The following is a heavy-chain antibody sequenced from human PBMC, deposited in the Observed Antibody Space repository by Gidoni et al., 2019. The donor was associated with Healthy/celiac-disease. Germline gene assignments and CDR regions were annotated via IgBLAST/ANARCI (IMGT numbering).Heavy chain of an antibody. V-gene: IGHV3-23*01. CDR1: GFTFSSYA. D-gene: IGHD3-16*01. CDR3: AKAGRYDYVWGSYDFDY. Sequence: EVPLLESGGGLVQPGGSLRLSCAASGFTFSSYAMSWVRQAPGKGLEWVSAISGSGGSTYYADSVKGRFTISRDNSKNTLYLQMNSLRAEDTAVYYCAKAGRYDYVWGSYDFDYWGQGTLVTVSS. J-gene: IGHJ4*02. CDR2: ISGSGGST.